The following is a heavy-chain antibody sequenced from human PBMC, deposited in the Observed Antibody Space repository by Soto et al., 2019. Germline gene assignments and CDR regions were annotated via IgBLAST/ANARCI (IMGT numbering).Heavy chain of an antibody. CDR2: VYPRDSEP. CDR1: GYSFTSYW. V-gene: IGHV5-51*01. Sequence: LGESLKISCKSSGYSFTSYWIGWVRQMPGKGLEWMGFVYPRDSEPRYSPSFQGQVTISVDKSISTVYLQWGGLKASDTAVYYCVGPRGPYYHYYRMDVRGQGTTVTVSS. CDR3: VGPRGPYYHYYRMDV. J-gene: IGHJ6*02.